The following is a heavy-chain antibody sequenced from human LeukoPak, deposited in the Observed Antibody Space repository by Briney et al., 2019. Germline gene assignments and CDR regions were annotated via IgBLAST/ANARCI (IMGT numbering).Heavy chain of an antibody. CDR1: GYTFTIYG. J-gene: IGHJ4*02. CDR3: ARFLYCSSTSCYFHFDY. CDR2: ISAYNGNT. V-gene: IGHV1-18*01. D-gene: IGHD2-2*01. Sequence: ASVTVSCTASGYTFTIYGISWVRQAPGQGLEWMGWISAYNGNTNYAQKLQGRVTMTTDTSTSTAYMELRSLRSDDTAVYYCARFLYCSSTSCYFHFDYWGQGTLVTVSS.